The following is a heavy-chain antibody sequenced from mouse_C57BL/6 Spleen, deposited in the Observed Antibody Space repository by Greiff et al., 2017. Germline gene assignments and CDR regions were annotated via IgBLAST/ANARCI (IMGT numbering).Heavy chain of an antibody. CDR1: GFTFSNYW. V-gene: IGHV6-3*01. Sequence: EVKLEESGGGLVQPGGSMKLSCVASGFTFSNYWMNWVRQSPEKGLEWVAQIRLKSDNYATPYAESVKGRFTISSDDSKSSVYLQMHNLRAEESGVYYCTGPPLLPFADWGQGTLVTVSA. CDR2: IRLKSDNYAT. CDR3: TGPPLLPFAD. J-gene: IGHJ3*01. D-gene: IGHD1-1*01.